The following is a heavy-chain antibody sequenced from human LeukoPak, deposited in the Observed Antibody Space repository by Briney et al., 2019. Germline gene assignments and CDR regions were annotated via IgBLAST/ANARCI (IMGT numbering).Heavy chain of an antibody. CDR1: GYTFTSYG. V-gene: IGHV1-18*01. CDR2: ITTYNGNT. Sequence: ASVKVSCKASGYTFTSYGITRVGQAPGQGLEWMGWITTYNGNTYYAQNFQGRVTMTADTSTSTAYMEVRSLRSDDTAVYYCARLSPPIASFCSGGTCYSGGFDPWGQGTLVTVSS. CDR3: ARLSPPIASFCSGGTCYSGGFDP. D-gene: IGHD2-15*01. J-gene: IGHJ5*02.